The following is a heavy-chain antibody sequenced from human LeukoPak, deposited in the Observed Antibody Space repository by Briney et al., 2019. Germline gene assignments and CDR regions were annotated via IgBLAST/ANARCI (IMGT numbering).Heavy chain of an antibody. V-gene: IGHV3-30*02. Sequence: PGGSLRLSCAASGFTFSNYGMHWVRQAPGKGLEWVAFIRYDGDSKYYVDSVEGRFTISRDNTKNILYLQMNRLRVDDTALYHCAKIHSSGWNGPGGDFWGQGTLVTVSS. CDR1: GFTFSNYG. CDR2: IRYDGDSK. J-gene: IGHJ4*02. CDR3: AKIHSSGWNGPGGDF. D-gene: IGHD6-19*01.